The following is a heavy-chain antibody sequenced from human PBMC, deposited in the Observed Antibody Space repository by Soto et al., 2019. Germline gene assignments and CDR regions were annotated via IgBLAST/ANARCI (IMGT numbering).Heavy chain of an antibody. D-gene: IGHD7-27*01. Sequence: GGSLRLSCAASGFTFRTFWMTWVRQAPGKGLEWVANIKEGGSEEYFADAVKGRFTISRDNANHSVYLQMNSLRVDDTALYYCAKGDHWGTRVKYYYGLDVWGQGTTVTVSS. V-gene: IGHV3-7*03. CDR2: IKEGGSEE. J-gene: IGHJ6*02. CDR3: AKGDHWGTRVKYYYGLDV. CDR1: GFTFRTFW.